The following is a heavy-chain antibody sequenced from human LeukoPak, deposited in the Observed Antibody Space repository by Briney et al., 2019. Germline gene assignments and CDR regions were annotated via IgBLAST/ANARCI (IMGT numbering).Heavy chain of an antibody. CDR3: ARRKGDGYNSPFDY. CDR1: GYSFPNYW. D-gene: IGHD5-24*01. J-gene: IGHJ4*02. CDR2: IYPADSDT. V-gene: IGHV5-51*01. Sequence: GESLKISCKGSGYSFPNYWIGWVRQMPGQGLEWMGIIYPADSDTRYSPSFQGQVTISADKSINTAYLQWTSLKASDTAMYYCARRKGDGYNSPFDYWVQGTLVTVSS.